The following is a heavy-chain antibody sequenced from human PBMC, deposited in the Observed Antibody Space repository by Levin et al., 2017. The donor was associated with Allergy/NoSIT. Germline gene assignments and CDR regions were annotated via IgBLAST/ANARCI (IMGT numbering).Heavy chain of an antibody. Sequence: SCAASGFTFSNYWMTWVRQAPGKGLEWVANIRQDGSEKYYVESVKGRFTISRDNAKNSLYLQMNRLRGDDTAVYYCARATNWNPNYDYYYMDGWGKGTTLTVSS. CDR2: IRQDGSEK. CDR3: ARATNWNPNYDYYYMDG. D-gene: IGHD1-1*01. J-gene: IGHJ6*03. V-gene: IGHV3-7*03. CDR1: GFTFSNYW.